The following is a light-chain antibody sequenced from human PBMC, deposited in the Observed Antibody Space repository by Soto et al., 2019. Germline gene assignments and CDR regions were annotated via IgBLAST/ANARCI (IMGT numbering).Light chain of an antibody. V-gene: IGKV4-1*01. J-gene: IGKJ1*01. CDR2: WAS. Sequence: DVVMTQFPDSLAVSLGERATLSCKSGQSLLYTPNNYNYLAWYQQKAEQPPKLLIYWASTRESGVPDRFSGSGSGTDFNLTISNLQAEDVAVYFCQQYYSAPGTFGQGTRVEIK. CDR1: QSLLYTPNNYNY. CDR3: QQYYSAPGT.